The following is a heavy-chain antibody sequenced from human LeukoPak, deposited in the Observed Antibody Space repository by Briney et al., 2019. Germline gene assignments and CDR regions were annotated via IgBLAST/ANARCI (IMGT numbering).Heavy chain of an antibody. CDR3: ARDYSGGWYYFDY. CDR1: GGTFSSYA. J-gene: IGHJ4*02. Sequence: ASVKVSCKASGGTFSSYAISWVRQAPGQGLEWMGWISAYNGNTDSAQKFQGRVTMTTDTSTSTAYMELRSLRSDDTAVYYCARDYSGGWYYFDYWGQGTLVTVSS. D-gene: IGHD6-19*01. CDR2: ISAYNGNT. V-gene: IGHV1-18*01.